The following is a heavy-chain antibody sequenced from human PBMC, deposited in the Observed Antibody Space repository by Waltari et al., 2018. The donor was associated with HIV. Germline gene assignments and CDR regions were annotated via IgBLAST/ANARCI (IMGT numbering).Heavy chain of an antibody. CDR3: ARVAYWYFDL. J-gene: IGHJ2*01. V-gene: IGHV4-31*03. D-gene: IGHD2-21*01. Sequence: QVQLEESGPGLVKPSQTLSLTCTVSGDSINSGGYYWAWIRQDPEKGLEWIGFAYYRGSTFSNPSFKSRATISGDTSKNQFSLKLTSMTAADTAVYYCARVAYWYFDLWGRGTLVTVSS. CDR2: AYYRGST. CDR1: GDSINSGGYY.